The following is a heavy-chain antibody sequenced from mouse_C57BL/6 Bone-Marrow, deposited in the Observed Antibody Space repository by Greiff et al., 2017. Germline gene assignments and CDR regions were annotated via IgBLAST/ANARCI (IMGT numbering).Heavy chain of an antibody. CDR3: ASLYYGSRGGYFDY. CDR2: IWSGGST. CDR1: GFSLTSYG. D-gene: IGHD1-1*01. V-gene: IGHV2-2*01. J-gene: IGHJ2*01. Sequence: VKLVESGPGLVQPSQSLSITCTVSGFSLTSYGVHWVRQSPGKGLEWLGVIWSGGSTDYNAAFISRLSISKDNSKSQVFFKMNSLQADDTAIYYCASLYYGSRGGYFDYWGQGTTLTVSS.